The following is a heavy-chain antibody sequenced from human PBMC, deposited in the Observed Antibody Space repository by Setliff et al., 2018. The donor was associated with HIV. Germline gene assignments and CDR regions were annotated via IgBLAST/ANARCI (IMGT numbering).Heavy chain of an antibody. J-gene: IGHJ5*02. CDR2: IHYSGSS. V-gene: IGHV4-59*08. CDR1: GGSITGHY. Sequence: PSETLSLTCTISGGSITGHYWSWIRQPPGRGLEWIGYIHYSGSSNYTPSLKSRVTISVDTSKKQVSLKLSSVTAADTAVYYCARNYYDVWSLSFGGWFDPWGQGTLVTVSS. D-gene: IGHD3-3*01. CDR3: ARNYYDVWSLSFGGWFDP.